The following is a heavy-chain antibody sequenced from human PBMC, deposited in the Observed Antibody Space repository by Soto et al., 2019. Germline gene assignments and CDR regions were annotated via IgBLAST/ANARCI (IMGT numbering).Heavy chain of an antibody. Sequence: QVQLQESGPGLVKPSETLSLTCTGSGGSISSYYWSWIRQPPGKGLEWIGYIYYSGSTNYNPSLKSRVTISVDTSKNQFSLKLSSVTAADTAVYYCARSLDLFLDSIGYPDAFDIWGQGTMVTVSS. D-gene: IGHD6-19*01. CDR1: GGSISSYY. CDR3: ARSLDLFLDSIGYPDAFDI. V-gene: IGHV4-59*08. J-gene: IGHJ3*02. CDR2: IYYSGST.